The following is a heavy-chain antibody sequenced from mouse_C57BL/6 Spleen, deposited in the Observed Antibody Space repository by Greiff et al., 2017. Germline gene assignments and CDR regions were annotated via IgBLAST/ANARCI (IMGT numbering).Heavy chain of an antibody. J-gene: IGHJ2*01. CDR1: GYTFTSYW. V-gene: IGHV1-50*01. Sequence: QVQLQQPGAELVKPGASVKLSCKASGYTFTSYWMQWVKQRPGQGLEWIGEIDPSDSYTNYNQKFKGKATLTVDTTSSTAYMQLSSLTSEDSAVYYCARTPYYGSVDYWGQGTTLTVSS. CDR3: ARTPYYGSVDY. CDR2: IDPSDSYT. D-gene: IGHD1-1*01.